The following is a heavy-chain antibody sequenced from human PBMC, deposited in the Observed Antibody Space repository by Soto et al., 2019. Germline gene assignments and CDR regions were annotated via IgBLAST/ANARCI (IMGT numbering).Heavy chain of an antibody. Sequence: PSETLSLTCAVSGGSISSSNWWSWVRQPPGKGLEWIGEIYHGGSTNYNPSLKSRVTISVDKSKNQFSLKLSSVTAADTAVYYCARGEERYCSSTSCHLFDYWGQGTLVTVSS. CDR1: GGSISSSNW. CDR3: ARGEERYCSSTSCHLFDY. J-gene: IGHJ4*02. D-gene: IGHD2-2*01. V-gene: IGHV4-4*02. CDR2: IYHGGST.